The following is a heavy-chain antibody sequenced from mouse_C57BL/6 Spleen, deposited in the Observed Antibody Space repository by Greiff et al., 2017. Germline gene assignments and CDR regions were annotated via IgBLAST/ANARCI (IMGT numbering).Heavy chain of an antibody. J-gene: IGHJ2*01. Sequence: VKVEESGGGLVQPGGSMKLSCVASGFTFSNYWMNWVRPSPEQGLEWVAQIRLKSDNYATHYAESVKGRFTISRDDSKSSVYLQMNNLRDEDTGMYYCTELGRGYWGQGTTLTVSS. CDR3: TELGRGY. V-gene: IGHV6-3*01. D-gene: IGHD4-1*01. CDR1: GFTFSNYW. CDR2: IRLKSDNYAT.